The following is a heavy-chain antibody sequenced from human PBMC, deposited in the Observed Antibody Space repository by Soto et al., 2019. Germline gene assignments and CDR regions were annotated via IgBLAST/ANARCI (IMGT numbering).Heavy chain of an antibody. V-gene: IGHV1-69*06. Sequence: ASVKVSCKASGGTFSSYAISWVRQAPGQGLEWMGGIIPIFGTANYAQKSQGRVTITADKSTSTAYMELSSLRSEDTAVYYCARGVYSGYDYRYYYYGMDVWGQGTTVTVSS. J-gene: IGHJ6*02. CDR1: GGTFSSYA. CDR3: ARGVYSGYDYRYYYYGMDV. CDR2: IIPIFGTA. D-gene: IGHD5-12*01.